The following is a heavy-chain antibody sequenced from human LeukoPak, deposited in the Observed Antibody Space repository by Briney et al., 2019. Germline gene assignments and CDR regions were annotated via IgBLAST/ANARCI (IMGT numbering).Heavy chain of an antibody. V-gene: IGHV3-21*01. CDR1: GFTFDTYN. D-gene: IGHD3-10*02. CDR2: IRSYSSYI. J-gene: IGHJ6*04. Sequence: PGGSLRLSCAASGFTFDTYNFNWVRQAPGEGLEWVASIRSYSSYIYYADSVKGGFTISRDDAKNSLYLQMNSLRAEDTAVYYCAELGITMIGGVWGKGTTVTISS. CDR3: AELGITMIGGV.